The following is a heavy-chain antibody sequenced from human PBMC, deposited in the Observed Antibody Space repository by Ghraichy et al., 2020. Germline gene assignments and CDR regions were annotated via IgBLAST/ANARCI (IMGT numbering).Heavy chain of an antibody. CDR2: IYPGDSDT. CDR3: AKRASGYQFYED. V-gene: IGHV5-51*01. D-gene: IGHD5-18*01. J-gene: IGHJ4*02. CDR1: GYSFTNYW. Sequence: GESLNISCKGSGYSFTNYWIAWVRQMPGKGLEWMGIIYPGDSDTRYSPSFQGQVTISADKSINTAYMQWSSLKASDTAMYYCAKRASGYQFYEDWGQGTLVTVSS.